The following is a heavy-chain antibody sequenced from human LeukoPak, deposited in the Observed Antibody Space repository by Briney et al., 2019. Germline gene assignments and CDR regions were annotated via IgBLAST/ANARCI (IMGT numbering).Heavy chain of an antibody. J-gene: IGHJ4*02. Sequence: GESLKISCKGSGYTFSSYEMKWVRQAPGKGLEWVSYISSSGSTIYYADSVKGRFTISRDNAKNSLYLQMNSLRAEDTAVYYCARSRGYSYGYIDPFDYWGQGTLVTVSS. D-gene: IGHD5-18*01. CDR1: GYTFSSYE. V-gene: IGHV3-48*03. CDR2: ISSSGSTI. CDR3: ARSRGYSYGYIDPFDY.